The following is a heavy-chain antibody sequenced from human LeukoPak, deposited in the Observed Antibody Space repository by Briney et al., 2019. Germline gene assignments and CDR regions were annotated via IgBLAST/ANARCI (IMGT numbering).Heavy chain of an antibody. CDR2: IKTKTDGETT. J-gene: IGHJ4*02. Sequence: GGSLRLSCVASGFSFSTAWMTWVRQAPGKGLEWVGRIKTKTDGETTDYAAPVKGRFTISRDDYLQVNSLKTEDTAVYYCEDHAYWGQGTLVTVSS. CDR3: EDHAY. CDR1: GFSFSTAW. V-gene: IGHV3-15*01.